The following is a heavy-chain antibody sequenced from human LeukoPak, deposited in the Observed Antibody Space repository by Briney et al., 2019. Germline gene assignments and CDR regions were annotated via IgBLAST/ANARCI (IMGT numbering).Heavy chain of an antibody. Sequence: SETLSLTCTVSGGSISSGTYHWGWIRQPPGKGLEWIGSISDSGSTYYNPSLKSRVTISVDTSKNQFSLKLSSVTAADTAVYYCARPVYCSITSCYRFDPWGQGTLATVSS. D-gene: IGHD2-2*02. CDR1: GGSISSGTYH. V-gene: IGHV4-39*01. CDR3: ARPVYCSITSCYRFDP. CDR2: ISDSGST. J-gene: IGHJ5*02.